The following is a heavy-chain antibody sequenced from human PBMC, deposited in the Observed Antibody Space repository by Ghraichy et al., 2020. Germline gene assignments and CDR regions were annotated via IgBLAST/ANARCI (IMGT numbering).Heavy chain of an antibody. Sequence: SETLSLTCTVSGGSISSSSYYWGWIRQPPGKGLEWIGSIYYSGSTYYNPSLKSRVTISVDTSKNQFSLKLSSVTAADTAVYYCARESSDFWSGYFPLGYYYYYMDVWGKGTTVTVSS. CDR3: ARESSDFWSGYFPLGYYYYYMDV. V-gene: IGHV4-39*07. J-gene: IGHJ6*03. CDR2: IYYSGST. CDR1: GGSISSSSYY. D-gene: IGHD3-3*01.